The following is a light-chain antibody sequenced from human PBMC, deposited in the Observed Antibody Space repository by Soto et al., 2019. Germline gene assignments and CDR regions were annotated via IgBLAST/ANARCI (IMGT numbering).Light chain of an antibody. CDR3: ATWDDSLIGHYV. Sequence: QSVLTQPPSASGTPGQRVTITYSGSSSNIGSNYVCWYQHLPGTAPKLLIYSNNQRPSGVPDRFSGSKSGTSASLAICGLRSEDEADYYCATWDDSLIGHYVFGTGTKLTVL. V-gene: IGLV1-47*02. CDR2: SNN. CDR1: SSNIGSNY. J-gene: IGLJ1*01.